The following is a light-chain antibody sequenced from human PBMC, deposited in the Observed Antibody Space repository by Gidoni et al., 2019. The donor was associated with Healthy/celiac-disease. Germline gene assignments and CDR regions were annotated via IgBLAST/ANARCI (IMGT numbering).Light chain of an antibody. CDR2: WAS. CDR3: QQYYSTPRT. Sequence: ATINCKSSQSVLYSSNNKNYLAWYQQKPGQPPKLLIYWASTRESGVPDRFSGSGSGTDFTLTISSLQAEDVAVYYCQQYYSTPRTFGQGTKLEIK. J-gene: IGKJ2*02. V-gene: IGKV4-1*01. CDR1: QSVLYSSNNKNY.